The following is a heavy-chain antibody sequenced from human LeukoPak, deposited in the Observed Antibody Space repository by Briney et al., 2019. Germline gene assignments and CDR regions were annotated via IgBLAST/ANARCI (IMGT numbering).Heavy chain of an antibody. CDR1: GVSISSSTYY. CDR2: FYYSGGT. J-gene: IGHJ5*02. V-gene: IGHV4-39*07. D-gene: IGHD2-8*02. Sequence: SETLSLTCTVSGVSISSSTYYWGWIRQPPGKGLEWIGSFYYSGGTYYNPSLKSRGTICVDTSKNQFSLKLSSVTAADTAVYYCARDLNWNWFDPWGQGTLVTVSS. CDR3: ARDLNWNWFDP.